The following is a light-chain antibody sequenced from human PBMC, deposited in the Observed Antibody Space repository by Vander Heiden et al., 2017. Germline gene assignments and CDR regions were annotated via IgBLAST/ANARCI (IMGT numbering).Light chain of an antibody. CDR3: RQDYSYPRT. J-gene: IGKJ1*01. V-gene: IGKV1-6*01. Sequence: AIQMTPPPSSLCASVRDRVTITCRARQGVKNYLGWYQQKPGKAPNLLIYAASSVESGVPARFSGSGSGTDVTIIISSLQPEDFATYYCRQDYSYPRTFGQGTKVDSK. CDR1: QGVKNY. CDR2: AAS.